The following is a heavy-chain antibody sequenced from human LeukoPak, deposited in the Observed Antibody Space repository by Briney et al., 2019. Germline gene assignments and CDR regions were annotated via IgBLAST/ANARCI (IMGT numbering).Heavy chain of an antibody. V-gene: IGHV3-30*04. CDR1: GFTFSNYA. CDR3: AIVSGWYGVGTDY. J-gene: IGHJ4*02. Sequence: GRSLRLSCAASGFTFSNYAMHWVRQAPGKGLEWVAVISYDGSNKYYADSVKGRFTISRDNSKNTLYLQMNSLRAEDTAVYYCAIVSGWYGVGTDYWGQGTLVTVSS. D-gene: IGHD6-19*01. CDR2: ISYDGSNK.